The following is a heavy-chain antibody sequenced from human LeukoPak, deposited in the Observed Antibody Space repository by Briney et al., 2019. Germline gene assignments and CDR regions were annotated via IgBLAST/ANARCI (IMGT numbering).Heavy chain of an antibody. CDR2: IYYSGST. CDR1: GGSISSHY. CDR3: ARDFNGYCSSTSCPWFDP. Sequence: SETLSLTCTVSGGSISSHYWSWIRQPPGKGLEWIGYIYYSGSTNYNPSLKSRVTISVDTSKNQFSLKLSSVTAADTAVYYCARDFNGYCSSTSCPWFDPWGQGTLVTASS. J-gene: IGHJ5*02. D-gene: IGHD2-2*01. V-gene: IGHV4-59*11.